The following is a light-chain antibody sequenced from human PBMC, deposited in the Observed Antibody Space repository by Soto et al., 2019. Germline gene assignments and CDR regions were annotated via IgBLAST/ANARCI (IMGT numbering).Light chain of an antibody. Sequence: EIVMTQSPATLSVSPGETATLSCRASQSVSSNLAWFQQKPGQAPRLLIYGASTRATGIPARFSGSGSGTEFTLTISSLQSEDFAVYYCQQYNNLPRPFGQGPKLEIK. J-gene: IGKJ1*01. CDR3: QQYNNLPRP. V-gene: IGKV3-15*01. CDR1: QSVSSN. CDR2: GAS.